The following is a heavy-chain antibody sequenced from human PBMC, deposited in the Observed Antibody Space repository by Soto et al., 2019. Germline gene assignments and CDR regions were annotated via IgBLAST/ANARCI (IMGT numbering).Heavy chain of an antibody. CDR1: GGSFSGYY. CDR2: INHSGST. D-gene: IGHD3-3*01. J-gene: IGHJ5*02. Sequence: SETLSLTCAVYGGSFSGYYWSWIRQPPGKGLEWIGEINHSGSTNYNPSLKSRVTISVDTSKNQFSLKLSSVTAADTAVYYCARSTRLRFLETNYKGRFDPWGQGTLVTVSS. CDR3: ARSTRLRFLETNYKGRFDP. V-gene: IGHV4-34*01.